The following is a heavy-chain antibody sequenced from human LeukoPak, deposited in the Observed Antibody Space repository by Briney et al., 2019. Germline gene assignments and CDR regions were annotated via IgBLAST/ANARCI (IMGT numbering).Heavy chain of an antibody. J-gene: IGHJ4*02. D-gene: IGHD3/OR15-3a*01. CDR1: GVSISSSYSY. CDR3: ARQTGSGLFILP. Sequence: SETLSLTCTVSGVSISSSYSYWGWIRQPPGMGLEWIGSIYYTGNTYYNASLKSQFSISIDTSKNQFSLKLTSVTAADTAVYYCARQTGSGLFILPGGQGTLVTVSS. V-gene: IGHV4-39*01. CDR2: IYYTGNT.